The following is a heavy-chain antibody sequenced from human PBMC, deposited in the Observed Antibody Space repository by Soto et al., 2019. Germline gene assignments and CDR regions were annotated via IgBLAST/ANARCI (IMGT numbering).Heavy chain of an antibody. V-gene: IGHV1-18*04. Sequence: ASVKVSCKASGYTFTSCGISWVRQAPGQGLEWMGWISAYNGNTNYAQKLQGRVTMTTDTSTSTAYMELRSLRSDDTAVYYCARYCSSTSCRDYYYYYGMDVWGQGTTVTVPS. J-gene: IGHJ6*02. D-gene: IGHD2-2*01. CDR3: ARYCSSTSCRDYYYYYGMDV. CDR1: GYTFTSCG. CDR2: ISAYNGNT.